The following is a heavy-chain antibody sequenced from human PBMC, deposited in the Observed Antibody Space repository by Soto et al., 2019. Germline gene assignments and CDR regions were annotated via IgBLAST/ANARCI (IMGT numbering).Heavy chain of an antibody. D-gene: IGHD1-26*01. Sequence: QVQLVESGGGVVQPGRSLRLSCAASGFTFSSYAMHWVRQAPGKGLEWVAVISYDGSNKYYADSVKGRFTISRDNSKNTLYLQMNSLRAEDTAVYYCAGVGGATVYYYYGMDVWGQGTTVTVSS. J-gene: IGHJ6*02. CDR1: GFTFSSYA. V-gene: IGHV3-30-3*01. CDR3: AGVGGATVYYYYGMDV. CDR2: ISYDGSNK.